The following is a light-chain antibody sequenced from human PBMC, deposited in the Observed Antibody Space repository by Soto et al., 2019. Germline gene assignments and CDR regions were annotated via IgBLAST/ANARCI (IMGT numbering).Light chain of an antibody. J-gene: IGKJ2*01. V-gene: IGKV1-39*01. CDR2: ETS. Sequence: DIQMTQSPSSLSASVGDRVTITCRASQSLSSRLTWYQQKPGEAPKLLIYETSNLQSGFPSRFSGSGSDTDFTLTINSLQSEDFATYYCQQSFSPPYTFGQGTKLDIK. CDR3: QQSFSPPYT. CDR1: QSLSSR.